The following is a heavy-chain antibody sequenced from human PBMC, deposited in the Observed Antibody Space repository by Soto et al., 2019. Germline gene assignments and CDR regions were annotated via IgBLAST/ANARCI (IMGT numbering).Heavy chain of an antibody. Sequence: SETLSLTCAVYGGSFSGYYWSWIRQPPGKGLEWIGEINHSGSTNYNPSLKSRVTISVDKSKNQFSLKLNSVTAADTAVYYCARYDYGSGDDYNIDYWGQGILVTVSS. CDR1: GGSFSGYY. D-gene: IGHD3-10*01. J-gene: IGHJ4*02. CDR2: INHSGST. V-gene: IGHV4-34*01. CDR3: ARYDYGSGDDYNIDY.